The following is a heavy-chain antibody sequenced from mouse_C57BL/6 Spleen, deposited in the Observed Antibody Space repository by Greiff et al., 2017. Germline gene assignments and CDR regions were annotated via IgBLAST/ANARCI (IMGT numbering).Heavy chain of an antibody. CDR1: GYTFTSSW. CDR2: IDPSDSYT. V-gene: IGHV1-69*01. Sequence: VQLQQPGAELVMPGASVKLSCKASGYTFTSSWMHWVKQRPGQGLEWIGEIDPSDSYTNYNQKFQGKATLTVDKSSSTAYMQLSSLTSEGAAFYYCARGGRYYAMDYWGQGTLVTVSS. CDR3: ARGGRYYAMDY. J-gene: IGHJ4*01.